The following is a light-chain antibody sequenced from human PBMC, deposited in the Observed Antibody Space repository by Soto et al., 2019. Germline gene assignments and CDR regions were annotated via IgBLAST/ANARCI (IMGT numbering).Light chain of an antibody. CDR3: QQYHRYSRT. J-gene: IGKJ1*01. CDR2: DAS. V-gene: IGKV1-5*01. Sequence: DSQMTQSPSSLSASVGERVTVSCRASQSINSWLAWYQQKPGKAPKLLIYDASSLQSGVPSRFTGSGFGTEFTLTISSLQPDDFATYYCQQYHRYSRTFGQGTKVDI. CDR1: QSINSW.